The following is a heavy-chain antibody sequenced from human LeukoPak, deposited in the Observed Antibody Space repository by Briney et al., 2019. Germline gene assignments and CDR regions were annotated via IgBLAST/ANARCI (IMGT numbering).Heavy chain of an antibody. D-gene: IGHD3-22*01. CDR1: GGSISSSSYY. CDR3: ARENWVSGYTWD. CDR2: IYYSGST. J-gene: IGHJ4*02. V-gene: IGHV4-39*07. Sequence: SETLSLTCTVSGGSISSSSYYWGWIRQPPGKGLEWIGSIYYSGSTYYNPSLKSRVTISVDTSKNQFSLKLSSVTAADTAVYYCARENWVSGYTWDWGQGTLVTVSS.